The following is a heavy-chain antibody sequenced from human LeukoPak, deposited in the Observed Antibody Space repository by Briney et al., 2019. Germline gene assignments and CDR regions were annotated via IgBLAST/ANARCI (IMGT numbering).Heavy chain of an antibody. Sequence: GRSLRLSCAASGFTFSSYAMHWVRQAPGKGLEWVAVISYDRSNKYYADSVKGRFTISRDNSKNTLYLQMNSLRAEDTAVYYCAKDLPGDSSGWYGLDYWGQGTLVTVSS. CDR1: GFTFSSYA. CDR2: ISYDRSNK. J-gene: IGHJ4*02. D-gene: IGHD6-19*01. CDR3: AKDLPGDSSGWYGLDY. V-gene: IGHV3-30*04.